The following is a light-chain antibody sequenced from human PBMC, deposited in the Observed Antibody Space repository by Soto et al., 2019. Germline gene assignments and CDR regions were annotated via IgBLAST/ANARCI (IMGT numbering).Light chain of an antibody. CDR1: QTISSW. CDR3: QKYNSAPWT. V-gene: IGKV1-27*01. CDR2: GAS. Sequence: DIQMTQSPSTLSGSVGDRVTITCRASQTISSWLAWYQQKPGKAPKLLIYGASILQSGIPSRFSGRGSGTDFTLTISSLQSEDVATYYCQKYNSAPWTFGQGTKVEIK. J-gene: IGKJ1*01.